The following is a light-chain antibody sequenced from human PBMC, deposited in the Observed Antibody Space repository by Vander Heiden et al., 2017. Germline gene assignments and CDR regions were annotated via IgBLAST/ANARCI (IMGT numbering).Light chain of an antibody. Sequence: EIVMTQSPATLSVSPGERATLSCRASQSVSSNLAWYQQKPGQAPRLLIYGASNCANGSPDRFNGSGFWKEFTLTSSSRQSEDFAVYFGQQDNNWPTFGEGTKMEIK. J-gene: IGKJ2*01. CDR1: QSVSSN. CDR3: QQDNNWPT. V-gene: IGKV3-15*01. CDR2: GAS.